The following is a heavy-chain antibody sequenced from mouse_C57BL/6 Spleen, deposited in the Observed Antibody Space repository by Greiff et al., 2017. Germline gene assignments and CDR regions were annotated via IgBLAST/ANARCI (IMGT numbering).Heavy chain of an antibody. Sequence: EVKLMESGGGLVKPGGSLKLSCAASGFTFSSYAMSWVRQTPETRLEWVATISDGGSYTYYPDNVKGRFPISRDNAKNNRYLQMSHLKSEDTAMYYCAREGTGTLALGYWGQGTTLTVSS. V-gene: IGHV5-4*01. J-gene: IGHJ2*01. D-gene: IGHD4-1*01. CDR2: ISDGGSYT. CDR1: GFTFSSYA. CDR3: AREGTGTLALGY.